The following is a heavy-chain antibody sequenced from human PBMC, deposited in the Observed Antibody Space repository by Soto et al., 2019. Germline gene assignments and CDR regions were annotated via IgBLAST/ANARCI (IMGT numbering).Heavy chain of an antibody. Sequence: SVKVSCQASGDTFSSHIISWVRQAPGQGLEWMGRIIPILGIANYAQKFQGRVTITADKSTSTAYMELSSLRSEDTAVYYCARGRGIAAAADAFDIWGHGTMVTVSS. D-gene: IGHD6-13*01. V-gene: IGHV1-69*02. CDR2: IIPILGIA. CDR3: ARGRGIAAAADAFDI. J-gene: IGHJ3*02. CDR1: GDTFSSHI.